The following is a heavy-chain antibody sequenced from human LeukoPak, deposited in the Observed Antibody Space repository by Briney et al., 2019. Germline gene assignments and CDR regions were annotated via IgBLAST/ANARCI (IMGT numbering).Heavy chain of an antibody. CDR3: ARLMVGQAGVGATHFDY. CDR2: IQHDGTEK. CDR1: GFTFSHYG. V-gene: IGHV3-30*02. D-gene: IGHD1-26*01. J-gene: IGHJ4*02. Sequence: GGSLRLSCVASGFTFSHYGMHWVRQAPGKGLEWLTFIQHDGTEKYYADSVKGRFTVSRNNSRHTLYLQVDSLGPEDTAVYYCARLMVGQAGVGATHFDYWGQGTLVSVSS.